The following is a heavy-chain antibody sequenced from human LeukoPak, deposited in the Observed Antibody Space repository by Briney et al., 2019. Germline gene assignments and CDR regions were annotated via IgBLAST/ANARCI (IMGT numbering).Heavy chain of an antibody. J-gene: IGHJ3*02. V-gene: IGHV6-1*01. CDR1: GDTVSSNSAA. D-gene: IGHD6-13*01. Sequence: SQTLSLTCAISGDTVSSNSAAWNWIRQSPSRGLEWLGRTYYRSRWYNDYAASVKSRISINPDTSKNHFSLQLNSVTPEDTAVYYCARKYSSTWYDALDIWGQGTMVTVSS. CDR3: ARKYSSTWYDALDI. CDR2: TYYRSRWYN.